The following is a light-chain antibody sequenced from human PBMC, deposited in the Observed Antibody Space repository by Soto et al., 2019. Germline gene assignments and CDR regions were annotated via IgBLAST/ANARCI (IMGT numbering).Light chain of an antibody. J-gene: IGKJ1*01. Sequence: EIVLTQSPGTLSLSPGERATLSCRASQSVSSSYLAWYQQKPGQAPRLLIYGASSRATGIPDRFSGSGSGTDFTRTISRLEPEDFAVYYCPQYGSSLWTFGQGTKVEIK. V-gene: IGKV3-20*01. CDR1: QSVSSSY. CDR3: PQYGSSLWT. CDR2: GAS.